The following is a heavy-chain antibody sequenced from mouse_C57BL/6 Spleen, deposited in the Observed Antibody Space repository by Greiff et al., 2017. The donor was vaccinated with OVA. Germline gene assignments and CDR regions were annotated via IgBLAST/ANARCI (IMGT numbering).Heavy chain of an antibody. CDR2: ISSGSSTI. J-gene: IGHJ4*01. CDR1: GFTFSDYG. CDR3: ARDDYDGYYAMDY. V-gene: IGHV5-17*01. D-gene: IGHD2-4*01. Sequence: VQLKESGGGLVKPGGSLKLSCAASGFTFSDYGMHWVRQAPEKGLEWVAYISSGSSTIYYADTVKGRFTISRDNAKNTLFLQMTSLRPEDTAMYYCARDDYDGYYAMDYWGQGTSVTVSS.